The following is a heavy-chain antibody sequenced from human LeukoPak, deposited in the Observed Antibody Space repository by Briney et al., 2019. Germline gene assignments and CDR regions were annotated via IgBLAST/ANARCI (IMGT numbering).Heavy chain of an antibody. CDR1: GFTFSTYW. D-gene: IGHD1-14*01. Sequence: GGSLRLSCVASGFTFSTYWMSWVRQAPGRGLEWVANIKQDGSEKYYVDSVKGRFTISRDNAKNSLYLQMNSLRAEDTAVYYCARRREQVSFISRRKDQSFDYWGQGTLVTVSS. J-gene: IGHJ4*02. V-gene: IGHV3-7*01. CDR3: ARRREQVSFISRRKDQSFDY. CDR2: IKQDGSEK.